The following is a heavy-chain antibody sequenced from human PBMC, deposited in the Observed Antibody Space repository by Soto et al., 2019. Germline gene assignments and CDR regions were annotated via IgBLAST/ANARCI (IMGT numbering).Heavy chain of an antibody. Sequence: ASVKVSCKASGYTFITYGISWVRQAPGQGLEWMGWISSYNGNTNYAQMLQGRVTMTTDTSTSTAYMELRSLRSDDTAVYYCARGVGASYYFDYWGQGTLVTVSS. D-gene: IGHD1-26*01. CDR3: ARGVGASYYFDY. CDR2: ISSYNGNT. CDR1: GYTFITYG. V-gene: IGHV1-18*01. J-gene: IGHJ4*02.